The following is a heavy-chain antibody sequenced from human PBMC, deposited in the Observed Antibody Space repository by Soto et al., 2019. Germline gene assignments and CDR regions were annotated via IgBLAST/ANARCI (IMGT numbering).Heavy chain of an antibody. J-gene: IGHJ5*02. V-gene: IGHV2-26*01. CDR2: IDSSGEK. CDR3: ELRHLAVAVSPWFDP. CDR1: GLSITDSYMC. D-gene: IGHD6-19*01. Sequence: QVTLKESGPVLVKPTETLTLRCTVSGLSITDSYMCVSWIRQPPGQPLEWLAHIDSSGEKSYRTFLKSRLAISNDTSKSQIVLTMTNMEPADTATYYCELRHLAVAVSPWFDPWGQGITVTVSS.